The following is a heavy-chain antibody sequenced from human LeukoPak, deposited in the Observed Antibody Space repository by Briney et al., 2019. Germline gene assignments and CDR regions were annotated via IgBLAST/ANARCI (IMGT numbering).Heavy chain of an antibody. CDR2: IYYSGST. J-gene: IGHJ4*02. V-gene: IGHV4-39*07. CDR1: GGSISSSSYY. CDR3: ARVQLWALDY. D-gene: IGHD5-18*01. Sequence: TPSETLSLTCTVSGGSISSSSYYWGWIRQPPGKGLEWIGSIYYSGSTYYNPSLKSRVTISVDTSKNQFSLKLSSVTAADTAVYYCARVQLWALDYWGQGTLVTVSS.